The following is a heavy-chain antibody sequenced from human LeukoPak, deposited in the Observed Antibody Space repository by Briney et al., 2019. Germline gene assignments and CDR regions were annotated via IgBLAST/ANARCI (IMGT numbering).Heavy chain of an antibody. J-gene: IGHJ4*02. D-gene: IGHD6-13*01. V-gene: IGHV3-74*01. CDR3: ASASSHRTAAGGDY. CDR2: INGDGGSR. CDR1: GFTFSTYW. Sequence: GGSLRLSCAASGFTFSTYWMHWVRQAPGKGLVWVSRINGDGGSRNYADSVKGRFTISRDNAKITLYLQMSSLRVEDTAVYYCASASSHRTAAGGDYWGQGTLVTVST.